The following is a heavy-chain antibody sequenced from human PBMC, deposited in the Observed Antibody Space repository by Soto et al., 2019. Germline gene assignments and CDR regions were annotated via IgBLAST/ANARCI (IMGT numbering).Heavy chain of an antibody. CDR3: ARLQLELMRDAFDI. CDR1: GYTFTGSS. CDR2: INPNNGVT. J-gene: IGHJ3*02. D-gene: IGHD1-1*01. Sequence: GASVEVSCRASGYTFTGSSLHWVRQAPGQRLEWMGWINPNNGVTNYAQKFQGRVAMTRDTSISTAYMELSRLTSDDTAVYYCARLQLELMRDAFDIWGQGTMVTVSS. V-gene: IGHV1-2*02.